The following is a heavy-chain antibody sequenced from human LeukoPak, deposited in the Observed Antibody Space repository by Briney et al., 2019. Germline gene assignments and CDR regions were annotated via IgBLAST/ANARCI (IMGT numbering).Heavy chain of an antibody. CDR2: IYYSGST. J-gene: IGHJ4*02. CDR3: ARDRFPLGY. CDR1: GGSISSYY. Sequence: SETLSLTCTVSGGSISSYYWSWIRQPPGKGLEWIGYIYYSGSTNYNPSLKSRVTISVDTSKNQFSLKLSSVTAADTAVYYCARDRFPLGYWGQGTLVTVSS. D-gene: IGHD3-10*01. V-gene: IGHV4-59*01.